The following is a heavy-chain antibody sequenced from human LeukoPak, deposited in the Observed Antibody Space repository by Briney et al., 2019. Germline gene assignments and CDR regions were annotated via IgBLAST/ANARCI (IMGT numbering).Heavy chain of an antibody. V-gene: IGHV3-48*02. CDR1: GFTFSSYS. J-gene: IGHJ6*02. CDR2: ISGSYSTL. D-gene: IGHD2-2*01. Sequence: GGPLRLSCAASGFTFSSYSMNWVRQAPGKGLEWVSYISGSYSTLYYADSVKGRFTISRDNAKNSLYLQMNSLRDEDTAVYYCARVDCSSTNCYSYGGMDVWGQGTTVSASS. CDR3: ARVDCSSTNCYSYGGMDV.